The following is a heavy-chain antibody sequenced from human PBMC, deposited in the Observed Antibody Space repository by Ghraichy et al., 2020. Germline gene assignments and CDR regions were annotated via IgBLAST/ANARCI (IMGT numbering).Heavy chain of an antibody. CDR2: IYYSGST. D-gene: IGHD5-24*01. Sequence: SETLSLTCTVSGGSVSSSTYYWSWIRQPPGKGLEWIGYIYYSGSTNYTPSLKSRVTISLDTSKNQFSLKLSSVTAADTAVYYCARADGDFDYWGLGTLVTVSS. V-gene: IGHV4-61*01. J-gene: IGHJ4*02. CDR1: GGSVSSSTYY. CDR3: ARADGDFDY.